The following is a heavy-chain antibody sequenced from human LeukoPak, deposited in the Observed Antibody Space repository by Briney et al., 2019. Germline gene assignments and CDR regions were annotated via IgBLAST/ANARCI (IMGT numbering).Heavy chain of an antibody. D-gene: IGHD5-18*01. Sequence: ASVKVFCKASGYIFTAYYIHWVRQAPGQGLEWMGWINPNNDYTNYAQDFQGRVTLTRDTSITTAYMELSRLRSDDTAVYYCARGGMDVMNTGLWKPLEFWGQGTLVTVSS. CDR3: ARGGMDVMNTGLWKPLEF. CDR1: GYIFTAYY. J-gene: IGHJ4*02. V-gene: IGHV1-2*02. CDR2: INPNNDYT.